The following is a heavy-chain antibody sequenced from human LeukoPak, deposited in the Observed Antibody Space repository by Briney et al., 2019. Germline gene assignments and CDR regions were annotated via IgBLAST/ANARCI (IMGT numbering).Heavy chain of an antibody. CDR1: NDSISSGDYY. CDR3: ARDGAARVSDAFDI. CDR2: IFHRGGT. J-gene: IGHJ3*02. Sequence: SETLSLTCTVSNDSISSGDYYWNWIRQPPGKGLEWIGYIFHRGGTSYNPSLKSRVTISVDTSKNQFSLKLSSVTAADTAVYYCARDGAARVSDAFDIWGQGTMVTVSS. V-gene: IGHV4-30-4*01. D-gene: IGHD3-16*01.